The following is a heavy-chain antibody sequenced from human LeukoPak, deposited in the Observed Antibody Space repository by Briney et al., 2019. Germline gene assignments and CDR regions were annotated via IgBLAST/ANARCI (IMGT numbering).Heavy chain of an antibody. CDR1: GFIFSDYA. D-gene: IGHD1-26*01. CDR2: I. J-gene: IGHJ6*02. Sequence: GGSLRLSCSASGFIFSDYAMRWVRQAPGKGLEWVSGIDSVKGRFTISRDISKNTLYVQMNSLRAEDAAVYYCAKDKGWGYSSYDYYGMDVWGQGTTVTVSS. V-gene: IGHV3-23*01. CDR3: AKDKGWGYSSYDYYGMDV.